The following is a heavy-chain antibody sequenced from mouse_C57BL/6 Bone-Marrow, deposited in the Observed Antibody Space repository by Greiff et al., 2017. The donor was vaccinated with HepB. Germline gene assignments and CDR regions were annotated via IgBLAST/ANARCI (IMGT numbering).Heavy chain of an antibody. V-gene: IGHV5-4*03. CDR1: GFTFSSYA. CDR3: ARGTGTGDFDY. D-gene: IGHD4-1*01. Sequence: EVKLVESGGGLVKPGGSLKLSCAASGFTFSSYAMSWVRQTPEKRLEWVATISDGGSYTYYPDNVKGRFTISRDNAKNNLYLQMSHLKSEDTAMYYCARGTGTGDFDYWGQGTTRTVSS. J-gene: IGHJ2*01. CDR2: ISDGGSYT.